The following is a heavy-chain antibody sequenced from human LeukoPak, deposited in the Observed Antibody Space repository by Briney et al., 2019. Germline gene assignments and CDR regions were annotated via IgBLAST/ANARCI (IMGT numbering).Heavy chain of an antibody. D-gene: IGHD1-26*01. J-gene: IGHJ4*02. CDR3: AKGDGSYPAQIDY. CDR2: ISWNSGSI. CDR1: GFTFDDYA. V-gene: IGHV3-9*01. Sequence: AGRSLRLSCAASGFTFDDYAMHWVRQASGKGLEWVSGISWNSGSIGYADSVKGRFTISRDNSKNTLYLQMNSLRAEDTAVYYCAKGDGSYPAQIDYWGQGTLVTVSS.